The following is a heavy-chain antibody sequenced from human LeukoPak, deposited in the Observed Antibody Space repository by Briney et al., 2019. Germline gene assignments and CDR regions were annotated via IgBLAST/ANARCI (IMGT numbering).Heavy chain of an antibody. CDR3: ATWWGNYHVY. Sequence: PGGSLRLSCAASGFTFSSYSVNWVRQAPGKGLEWVSSISSSSSYIYYADSVKGRFTISRDNAKNSLYLQMNSLRAEDTAVYYCATWWGNYHVYWGQGTLVTVSS. V-gene: IGHV3-21*01. CDR1: GFTFSSYS. CDR2: ISSSSSYI. J-gene: IGHJ4*02. D-gene: IGHD2-8*02.